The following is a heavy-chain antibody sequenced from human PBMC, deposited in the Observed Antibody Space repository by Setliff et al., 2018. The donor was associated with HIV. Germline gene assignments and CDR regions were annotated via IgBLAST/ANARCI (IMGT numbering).Heavy chain of an antibody. D-gene: IGHD3-22*01. CDR3: VRSLSGNSSTYYWAFDF. Sequence: GGSLRLSCVTSGFTFTSHSMNWVRLRPGKGLEWVASISGSGTYTHYADSVRGRFTVSRDNAKNSLWLQLDSLKVEDAALYFCVRSLSGNSSTYYWAFDFWGQGAPVTVSS. CDR1: GFTFTSHS. J-gene: IGHJ4*02. V-gene: IGHV3-21*01. CDR2: ISGSGTYT.